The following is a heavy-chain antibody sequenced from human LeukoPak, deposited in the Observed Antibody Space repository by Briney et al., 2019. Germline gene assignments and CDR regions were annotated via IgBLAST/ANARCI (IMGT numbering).Heavy chain of an antibody. CDR2: IIPILGIA. D-gene: IGHD3-22*01. V-gene: IGHV1-69*04. J-gene: IGHJ3*02. Sequence: SVKVSCKASGGTFSSYAISWVRQAPGQGLEWMGRIIPILGIANYAQKFQGRVTITADKSTSTAYMELSSLRSEDTAVYYCARSDYYDSRGYYSHDAFDIWGQGTMVTVSS. CDR1: GGTFSSYA. CDR3: ARSDYYDSRGYYSHDAFDI.